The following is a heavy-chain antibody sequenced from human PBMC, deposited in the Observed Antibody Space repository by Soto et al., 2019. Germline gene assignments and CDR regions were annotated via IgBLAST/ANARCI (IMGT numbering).Heavy chain of an antibody. CDR1: GFTFSSYG. CDR2: ISYDGSNK. V-gene: IGHV3-30*03. J-gene: IGHJ4*02. CDR3: ARDPSSGSGPFFDC. D-gene: IGHD6-19*01. Sequence: PGGSLRLSCAASGFTFSSYGMHWVRQAPGKGLEWVAVISYDGSNKYYVDSVKGRFTISRDNAKNSLFLQMNSLRAEDTAVYYCARDPSSGSGPFFDCWGQGTLVTVSS.